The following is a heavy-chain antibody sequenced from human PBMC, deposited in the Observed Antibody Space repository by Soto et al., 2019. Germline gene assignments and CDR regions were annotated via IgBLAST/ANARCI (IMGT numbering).Heavy chain of an antibody. CDR1: GFTVSSNY. D-gene: IGHD3-3*01. J-gene: IGHJ5*02. CDR2: IYSGGST. CDR3: AGWRVTTLGFDP. Sequence: GGSLRLSCAASGFTVSSNYMSWVRQAPGKGLEWVSVIYSGGSTYYADSVKGRFTISRDNSKNTLYLQMNSLRAEDTAVYYCAGWRVTTLGFDPWGQGTLVTVSS. V-gene: IGHV3-66*01.